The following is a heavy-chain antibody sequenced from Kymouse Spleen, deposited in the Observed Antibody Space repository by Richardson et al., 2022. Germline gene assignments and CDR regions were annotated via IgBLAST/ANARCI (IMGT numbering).Heavy chain of an antibody. Sequence: EVQLVESGGGLVKPGGSLRLSCAASGFTFSNAWMSWVRQAPGKGLEWVGRIKSKTDGGTTDYAAPVKGRFTISRDDSKNTLYLQMNSLKTEDTAVYYCTTGSDFWSGYPPYYYYYGMDVWGQGTTVTVSS. CDR1: GFTFSNAW. CDR2: IKSKTDGGTT. CDR3: TTGSDFWSGYPPYYYYYGMDV. J-gene: IGHJ6*02. D-gene: IGHD3-3*01. V-gene: IGHV3-15*01.